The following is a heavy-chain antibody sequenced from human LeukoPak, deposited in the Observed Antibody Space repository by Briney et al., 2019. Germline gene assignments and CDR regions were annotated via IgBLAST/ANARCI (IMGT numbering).Heavy chain of an antibody. Sequence: GSLRLSCAASGFNFDDFAMHWVRQAPGKGLEWVSYISSSSSTIYYADSVKGRFTISRDNAKNSLYLQMNSLRAEDTAVYYCARVGVSGSAFDIWGQGTMVTVSS. CDR1: GFNFDDFA. D-gene: IGHD2-8*02. V-gene: IGHV3-48*01. CDR2: ISSSSSTI. CDR3: ARVGVSGSAFDI. J-gene: IGHJ3*02.